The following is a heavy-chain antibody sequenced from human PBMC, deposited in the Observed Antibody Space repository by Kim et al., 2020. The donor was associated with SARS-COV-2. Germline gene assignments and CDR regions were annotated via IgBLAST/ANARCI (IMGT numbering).Heavy chain of an antibody. J-gene: IGHJ4*02. D-gene: IGHD3-22*01. Sequence: AQKFQGRVTITADKSTSTAYMELSSLRSEDTAVYYCAYDSSGYYSNYFDYWGQGTLVTVSS. CDR3: AYDSSGYYSNYFDY. V-gene: IGHV1-69*02.